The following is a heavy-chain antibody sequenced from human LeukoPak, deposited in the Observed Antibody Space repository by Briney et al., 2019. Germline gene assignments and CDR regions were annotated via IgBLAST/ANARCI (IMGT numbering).Heavy chain of an antibody. J-gene: IGHJ4*02. V-gene: IGHV3-21*01. Sequence: PGGSLRLSCAASGFTFSSYSMNWVRQAPGKGLEWVSSISSSSSYIYYADSVKGRFTISRDNAKNSLYLQMNSLRAGDTAVYYCASGGLMVRGVIRSFDYWGQGTLVTVSS. CDR1: GFTFSSYS. D-gene: IGHD3-10*01. CDR3: ASGGLMVRGVIRSFDY. CDR2: ISSSSSYI.